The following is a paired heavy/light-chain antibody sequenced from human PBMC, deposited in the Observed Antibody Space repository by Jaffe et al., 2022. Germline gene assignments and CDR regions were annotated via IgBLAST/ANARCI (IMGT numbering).Heavy chain of an antibody. V-gene: IGHV4-59*01. D-gene: IGHD2-2*01. Sequence: QVQLQESGPGLVKPSETLSLTCTVSGGSISSYYWSWIRQPPGKGLEWIGYIYYSGSTNYNPSLKSRVTISVDTSKNQFSLKLSSVTAADTAVYYCARAPSIVVVPAAIQAFDIWGQGTMVTVSS. CDR2: IYYSGST. CDR1: GGSISSYY. J-gene: IGHJ3*02. CDR3: ARAPSIVVVPAAIQAFDI.
Light chain of an antibody. CDR1: KLGDKY. CDR3: QAWDSSIL. J-gene: IGLJ2*01. CDR2: QDS. V-gene: IGLV3-1*01. Sequence: SYELTQPPSVSVSPGQTASITCSGDKLGDKYACWYQQKPGQSPVLVIYQDSKRPSGIPERFSGSNSGNTATLTISGTQAMDEADYYCQAWDSSILFGGGTKLTVL.